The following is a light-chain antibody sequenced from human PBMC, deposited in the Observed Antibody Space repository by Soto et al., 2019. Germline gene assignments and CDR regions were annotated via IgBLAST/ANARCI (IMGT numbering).Light chain of an antibody. V-gene: IGKV4-1*01. CDR3: QQYYSTFTT. J-gene: IGKJ4*01. CDR1: QSVLYSSNNKNY. CDR2: WAS. Sequence: DIVMTQSPDSLAVSLGERATINCKSSQSVLYSSNNKNYLAWYQQKPGQPPKLLIYWASTRESGVPDRFSGSGSGTDFTLTISSLQAEDVAVYYCQQYYSTFTTFGGGTQVEIK.